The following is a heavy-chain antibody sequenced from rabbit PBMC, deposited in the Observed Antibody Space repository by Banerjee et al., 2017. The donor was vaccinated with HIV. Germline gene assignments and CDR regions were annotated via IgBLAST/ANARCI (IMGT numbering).Heavy chain of an antibody. CDR1: GIDFSNYY. CDR3: ARGIAGYGDPTGSFNL. CDR2: IDPGFGRT. D-gene: IGHD6-1*01. V-gene: IGHV1S7*01. J-gene: IGHJ4*01. Sequence: QLKETGGGLVQPGGSLTLSCTASGIDFSNYYMSWVRQAPGKGLEWIGYIDPGFGRTYYASWVNGRFTISSHNAQNTLYLQLNSLTAADTATYFCARGIAGYGDPTGSFNLWGQGTLVTVS.